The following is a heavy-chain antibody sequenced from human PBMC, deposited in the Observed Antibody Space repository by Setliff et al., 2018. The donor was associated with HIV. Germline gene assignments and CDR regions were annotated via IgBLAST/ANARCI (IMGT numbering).Heavy chain of an antibody. CDR1: GGSISSGGYY. V-gene: IGHV4-31*03. D-gene: IGHD3-22*01. J-gene: IGHJ4*02. Sequence: SETLSLTCTVSGGSISSGGYYWSWIRQHPGKGLEWIGYIYYSGSTYYNPSLKSRVTISVDTSKNQFSLKLSSVTAADTAVYYCARDDDKLFDYWGQGALVTVSS. CDR2: IYYSGST. CDR3: ARDDDKLFDY.